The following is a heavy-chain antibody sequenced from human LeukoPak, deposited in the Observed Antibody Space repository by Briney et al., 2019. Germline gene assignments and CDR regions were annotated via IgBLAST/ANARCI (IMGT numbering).Heavy chain of an antibody. D-gene: IGHD6-13*01. CDR1: GYTFASHD. CDR3: ARGGSSWYGGRY. CDR2: MNPNSGNT. V-gene: IGHV1-8*02. Sequence: ASVKVSCKASGYTFASHDINWVRQAAGQGLEWMGWMNPNSGNTGYVQKFQGRLTMTWDTSISTAYMELSSLRSEDTAVYYCARGGSSWYGGRYWGQGTLVTVSS. J-gene: IGHJ4*02.